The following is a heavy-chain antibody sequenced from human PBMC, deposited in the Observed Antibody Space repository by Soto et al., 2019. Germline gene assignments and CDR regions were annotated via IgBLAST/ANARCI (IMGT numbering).Heavy chain of an antibody. V-gene: IGHV4-34*01. D-gene: IGHD6-25*01. J-gene: IGHJ5*02. CDR3: ARRSAAGP. Sequence: PSETLSLTCAVYGGSFSGYYWSWIRQPPGKGLEWIGEINHSGSTNYNPSLKSRVTISVDTSKNQFSLKLSSVTAADTAVYYCARRSAAGPWGQGTLVTGSS. CDR1: GGSFSGYY. CDR2: INHSGST.